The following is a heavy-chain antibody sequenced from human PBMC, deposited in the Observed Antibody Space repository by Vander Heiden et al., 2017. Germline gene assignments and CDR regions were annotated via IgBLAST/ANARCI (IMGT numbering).Heavy chain of an antibody. D-gene: IGHD6-13*01. CDR3: AKDRGIAAAVAPIDY. CDR1: GFPFCSYA. CDR2: ISGSGGST. Sequence: EVPLLDSGGGLVQPGGSLRLSWAASGFPFCSYAMSWVRQAPGKGLEGVSAISGSGGSTYYADSVKGRFTISRDNSKNTLYLQMNSLRAEDTAVYYCAKDRGIAAAVAPIDYWGQGTLVTVSS. V-gene: IGHV3-23*01. J-gene: IGHJ4*02.